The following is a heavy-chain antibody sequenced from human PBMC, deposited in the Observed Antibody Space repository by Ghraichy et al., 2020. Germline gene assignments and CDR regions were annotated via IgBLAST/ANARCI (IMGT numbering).Heavy chain of an antibody. J-gene: IGHJ4*02. CDR2: ISGSGGST. Sequence: GESLNISCAASGFTFSSYAMSWVRQAPGKGLEWVSAISGSGGSTYYADSVKGRFTISRDNSKNTLYLQMNSLRAEDMAVYYCAKRVRYSSSWYYFDYWGQGTLVTVSS. CDR3: AKRVRYSSSWYYFDY. D-gene: IGHD6-13*01. V-gene: IGHV3-23*01. CDR1: GFTFSSYA.